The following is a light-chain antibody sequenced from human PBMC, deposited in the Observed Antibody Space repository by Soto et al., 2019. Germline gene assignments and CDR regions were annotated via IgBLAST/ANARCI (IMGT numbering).Light chain of an antibody. V-gene: IGKV4-1*01. CDR3: QQYESTPPT. Sequence: DIVMTQSPDSLAVSLGERATINCKSSQSVLYSSNIKNYLAWYQQRPGQLPKLLIYWASTRESGVLDRFSGSGSGTDFTLTITSLQAEDVAVYYCQQYESTPPTFGQGTKLEIK. CDR1: QSVLYSSNIKNY. CDR2: WAS. J-gene: IGKJ2*01.